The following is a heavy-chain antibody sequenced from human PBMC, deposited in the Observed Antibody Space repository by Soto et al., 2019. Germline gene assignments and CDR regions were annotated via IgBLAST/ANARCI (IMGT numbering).Heavy chain of an antibody. CDR2: FYTTGRA. CDR3: AREKDLAYCGGDCSARPATFDY. V-gene: IGHV4-4*07. Sequence: SETLSLTCSVSGGSISSSYWNWIRQPAGKGLEWIGRFYTTGRASYNPSLKGRLTLSVDTSKNQFSPKLSSVTAADTAVYYCAREKDLAYCGGDCSARPATFDYWGQGTLVTVSS. CDR1: GGSISSSY. J-gene: IGHJ4*02. D-gene: IGHD2-21*02.